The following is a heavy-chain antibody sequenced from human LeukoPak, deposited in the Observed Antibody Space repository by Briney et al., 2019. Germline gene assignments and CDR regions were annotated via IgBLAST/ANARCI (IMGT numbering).Heavy chain of an antibody. D-gene: IGHD6-6*01. Sequence: ASVKVSCKASGYTFTGYYMHWGRQAPGQGLQWMGWINPNSGGTNYAQKFRGRVTMTTDTSISTAYMELSRLRSDDTAVYYCARGIAARPIAYYYYYYMDVWGKGTTVTVS. V-gene: IGHV1-2*02. CDR1: GYTFTGYY. J-gene: IGHJ6*03. CDR3: ARGIAARPIAYYYYYYMDV. CDR2: INPNSGGT.